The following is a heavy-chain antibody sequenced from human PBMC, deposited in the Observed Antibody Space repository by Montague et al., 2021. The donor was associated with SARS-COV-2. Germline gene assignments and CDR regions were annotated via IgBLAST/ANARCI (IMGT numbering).Heavy chain of an antibody. V-gene: IGHV4-34*01. J-gene: IGHJ6*03. D-gene: IGHD2-2*01. CDR1: GGSFSGYY. CDR3: ARLGEGVVPAPILGVGPFYSNYDMDV. CDR2: INHGGST. Sequence: SETLSLTCAVHGGSFSGYYWNWIRQPPGKGLEWIGEINHGGSTNYNPSLQRRITITADTSKNQFSMKVTSVAAADTAVYYCARLGEGVVPAPILGVGPFYSNYDMDVWGKGTTVAVYS.